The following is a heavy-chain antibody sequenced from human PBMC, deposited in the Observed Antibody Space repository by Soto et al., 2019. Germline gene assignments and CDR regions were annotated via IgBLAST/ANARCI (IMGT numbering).Heavy chain of an antibody. J-gene: IGHJ5*02. V-gene: IGHV4-59*08. D-gene: IGHD6-13*01. Sequence: SETLSLTCTVSGGSISSYYWSWIRQPPGKGLEWIGYIYYSGSTNYNPSLKSRVTISVDTSKNQFSLKLSSVTAADTAVYYCARQSWQQLVPWFDPWGQGTLVTVSS. CDR2: IYYSGST. CDR3: ARQSWQQLVPWFDP. CDR1: GGSISSYY.